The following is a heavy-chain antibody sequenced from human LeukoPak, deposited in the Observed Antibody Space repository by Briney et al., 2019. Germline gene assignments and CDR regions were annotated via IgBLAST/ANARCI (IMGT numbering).Heavy chain of an antibody. CDR3: ARCSPSRTNSNSYYFETTKKNAFDI. J-gene: IGHJ3*02. V-gene: IGHV1-18*04. CDR1: GSTFNNYG. D-gene: IGHD3-22*01. CDR2: ISAYSGEK. Sequence: ASVKVSCKPSGSTFNNYGITWVRQAPGQGLEWMGWISAYSGEKDYAQKFQDRVTMTTDTTTKTAYMELRNLKSDDTAFYYCARCSPSRTNSNSYYFETTKKNAFDIWGQGTMVTVSS.